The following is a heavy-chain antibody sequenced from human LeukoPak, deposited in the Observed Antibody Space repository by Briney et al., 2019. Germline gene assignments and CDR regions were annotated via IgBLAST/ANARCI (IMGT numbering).Heavy chain of an antibody. CDR2: ISGSGRRP. J-gene: IGHJ3*02. D-gene: IGHD2-8*01. CDR1: GFTFSTYD. V-gene: IGHV3-23*01. CDR3: ARDPNGDYIGAFEM. Sequence: GGSLRLSCAASGFTFSTYDMSWVRQAPGRGLEWVSAISGSGRRPFYAHSTIARFTISRDNTRNTLYLQMNSLRVEDTALYYSARDPNGDYIGAFEMWGQGIMVTVSS.